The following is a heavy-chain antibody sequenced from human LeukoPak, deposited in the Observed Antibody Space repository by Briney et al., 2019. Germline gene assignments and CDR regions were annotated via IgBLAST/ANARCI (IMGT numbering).Heavy chain of an antibody. CDR3: ARAWLRSPLLDY. CDR2: IIPIFGTA. V-gene: IGHV1-69*06. CDR1: GGTFSSYA. Sequence: ASVKVSCKASGGTFSSYAISWVRQAPGQGLEWMGGIIPIFGTANYAQKFQGRVTITADKSTSTAYMELSSLRSEDTAVYYCARAWLRSPLLDYWGQGTLVTVSS. D-gene: IGHD3-22*01. J-gene: IGHJ4*02.